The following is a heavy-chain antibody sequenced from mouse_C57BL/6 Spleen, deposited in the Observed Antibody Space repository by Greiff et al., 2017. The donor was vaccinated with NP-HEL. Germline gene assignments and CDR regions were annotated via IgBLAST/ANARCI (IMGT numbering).Heavy chain of an antibody. CDR1: GYTFTSYW. V-gene: IGHV1-69*01. CDR2: IDPSDSYT. Sequence: QVHVKQPGAELVMPGASVKLSCKASGYTFTSYWMHWVKQRPGQGLEWIGEIDPSDSYTNYNQKFKGKSTLTVDKSSSTAYMQLSSLTSEDSAVYYCARVDFPHPLFAYWGQGTLVTVSA. J-gene: IGHJ3*01. CDR3: ARVDFPHPLFAY.